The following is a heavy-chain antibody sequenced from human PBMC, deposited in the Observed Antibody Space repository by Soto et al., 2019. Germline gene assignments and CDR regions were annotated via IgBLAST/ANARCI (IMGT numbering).Heavy chain of an antibody. Sequence: QVQLQESGPGLVKPSQTLSLTCTVSGCSISSGGYYWSWIRQHPGKGLEWIGYIYYSGSTDYTPYLKRRVTIAVDSSKNQFSMKLRSVTAADTAVYYCARAISSWLQSSVYFDYGGLGTLVTASS. CDR2: IYYSGST. CDR1: GCSISSGGYY. J-gene: IGHJ4*02. CDR3: ARAISSWLQSSVYFDY. V-gene: IGHV4-31*03. D-gene: IGHD5-12*01.